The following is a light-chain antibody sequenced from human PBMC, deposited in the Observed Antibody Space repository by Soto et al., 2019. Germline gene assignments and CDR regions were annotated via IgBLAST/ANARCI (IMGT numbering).Light chain of an antibody. CDR3: QQYGGSTRT. J-gene: IGKJ1*01. V-gene: IGKV3-20*01. CDR1: QSVSSNF. CDR2: GAS. Sequence: EIVLTQSPGTLSLSPGERATLSCRASQSVSSNFLAWYQQKPGQAPRLLISGASNRATGIPDRFSGSGSGTDFTLSISRLEPEDFAVYYCQQYGGSTRTFGQGTKVDIK.